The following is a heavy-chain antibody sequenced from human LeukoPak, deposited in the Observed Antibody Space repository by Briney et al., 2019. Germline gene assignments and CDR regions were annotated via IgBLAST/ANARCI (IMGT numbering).Heavy chain of an antibody. Sequence: GASVKVSCKASGGTFSSYDISWVRQAPGQGLEWMGGIMPMFGKANYAQKFQGRVTTTADKATSTAYMELSSLRSEDTAVYYCARAQRETYYDSSFDYWGQGTLVTVSS. CDR3: ARAQRETYYDSSFDY. CDR1: GGTFSSYD. CDR2: IMPMFGKA. V-gene: IGHV1-69*06. D-gene: IGHD3-22*01. J-gene: IGHJ4*02.